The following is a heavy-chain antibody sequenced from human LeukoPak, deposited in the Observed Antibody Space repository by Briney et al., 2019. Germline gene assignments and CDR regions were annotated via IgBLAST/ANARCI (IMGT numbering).Heavy chain of an antibody. CDR1: GFTFSSYW. Sequence: GGSLRLSCAASGFTFSSYWMSWVRQAPGKGLEWVANIKQGGSEKYYVDTVKGRFTISRDNAKNSLYLQVNSLRAEDTAIYYCATTLPRASTYMDVWGKGTTVTVSS. CDR3: ATTLPRASTYMDV. J-gene: IGHJ6*03. CDR2: IKQGGSEK. D-gene: IGHD1-1*01. V-gene: IGHV3-7*03.